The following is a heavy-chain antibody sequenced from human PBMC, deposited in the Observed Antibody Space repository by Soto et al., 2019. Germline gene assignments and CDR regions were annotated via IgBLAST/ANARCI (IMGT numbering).Heavy chain of an antibody. CDR3: AKGETYSSSSRSDY. Sequence: QVQLVESGGGVVQPGRSLRLSCAASGFTFSSYGMNWVRQAPGKGLEWVAVISYDGSNKYYADSVKGRFTISRDNSKNTLYLQMNSLRAEDTAVYYCAKGETYSSSSRSDYWGQGTLVTVSS. J-gene: IGHJ4*02. V-gene: IGHV3-30*18. CDR2: ISYDGSNK. D-gene: IGHD6-6*01. CDR1: GFTFSSYG.